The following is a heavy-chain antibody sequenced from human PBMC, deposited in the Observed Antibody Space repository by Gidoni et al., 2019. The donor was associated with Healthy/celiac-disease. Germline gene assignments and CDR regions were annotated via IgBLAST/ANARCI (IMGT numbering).Heavy chain of an antibody. J-gene: IGHJ3*02. CDR3: AKAREIFSGAFDI. Sequence: EVQLLESGGGLVQPGGSLKLCCAASGFPFSSYALSWGRQAPGKGLEWVSASSGSGGSTYYADSVKGRYTIARDNSKHTLYLQMNSLRAEDTAVYYCAKAREIFSGAFDIWGQGTMVTVSS. D-gene: IGHD3-9*01. CDR2: SSGSGGST. V-gene: IGHV3-23*01. CDR1: GFPFSSYA.